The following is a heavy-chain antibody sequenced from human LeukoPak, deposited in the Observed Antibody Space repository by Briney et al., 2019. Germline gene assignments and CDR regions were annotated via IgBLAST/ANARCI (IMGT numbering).Heavy chain of an antibody. Sequence: GGSLRLSCVASGFTFSSYWMNWVRQAPGKGLEWVANIKQDGSEKNYVDSVKGRFTISRDNSKNTLYLQMNSLRAEDTAVYYCAKFETTGWVYGMDVWGPGTTVTVSS. J-gene: IGHJ6*02. CDR2: IKQDGSEK. V-gene: IGHV3-7*01. CDR3: AKFETTGWVYGMDV. D-gene: IGHD4-17*01. CDR1: GFTFSSYW.